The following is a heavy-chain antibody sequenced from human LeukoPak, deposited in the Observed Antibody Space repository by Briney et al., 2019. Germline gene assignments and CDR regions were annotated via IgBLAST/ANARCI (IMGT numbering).Heavy chain of an antibody. CDR3: AKVRVYSSSWYYFDY. CDR2: ISSSSSYI. V-gene: IGHV3-21*01. Sequence: GGSLRLSCAASGFTFSSYSMTWVRQAPGKGLEWVSSISSSSSYIYYADSVKGRFTISRDNSKNTLYLQMNSLRAEDTAVYYCAKVRVYSSSWYYFDYWGQGTLVTVSS. CDR1: GFTFSSYS. D-gene: IGHD6-13*01. J-gene: IGHJ4*02.